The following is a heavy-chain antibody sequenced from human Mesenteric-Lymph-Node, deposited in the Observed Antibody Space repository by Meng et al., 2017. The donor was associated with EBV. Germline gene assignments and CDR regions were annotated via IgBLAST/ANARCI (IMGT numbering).Heavy chain of an antibody. CDR1: RGRFGNYG. CDR3: ASDRGLSFLTPFDP. J-gene: IGHJ5*02. CDR2: TIPIFHTT. V-gene: IGHV1-69*01. D-gene: IGHD3-10*01. Sequence: VQLFQSGTELKTPGSSVRRSCETSRGRFGNYGFSWVRQAPGQGLEWMGWTIPIFHTTHYAQQFQGRVTITADASSATIYMEVTNLRSEDTALYFCASDRGLSFLTPFDPWGQGTLVTVSS.